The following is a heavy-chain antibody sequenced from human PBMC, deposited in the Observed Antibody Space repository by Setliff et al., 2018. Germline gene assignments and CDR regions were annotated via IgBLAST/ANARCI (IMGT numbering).Heavy chain of an antibody. D-gene: IGHD3-10*01. J-gene: IGHJ1*01. CDR2: VYYSGYT. V-gene: IGHV4-39*07. CDR1: GGSVSSTSHY. CDR3: ARVDFTMIQGVLGL. Sequence: PSETLSLTCNVSGGSVSSTSHYWGWIRQPPGKWMEWIGSVYYSGYTYYNPSPQSRVTISVDMSKNQFSLKLTSVTAADTAVYYCARVDFTMIQGVLGLWGQGTLVTVSS.